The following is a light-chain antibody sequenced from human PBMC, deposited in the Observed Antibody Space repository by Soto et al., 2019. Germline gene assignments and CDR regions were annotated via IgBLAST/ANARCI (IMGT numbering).Light chain of an antibody. CDR3: QQYGRSPTWT. V-gene: IGKV3-15*01. CDR2: GPS. J-gene: IGKJ1*01. CDR1: HIVSSN. Sequence: EIVMTQSPDTLSVSPGERATLSCRASHIVSSNLAWYQHKAGQAPRLLIYGPSTRATGIPARFSGSGSGTEFSLTISSLQSEDFAMYYCQQYGRSPTWTFGQGTKVDIK.